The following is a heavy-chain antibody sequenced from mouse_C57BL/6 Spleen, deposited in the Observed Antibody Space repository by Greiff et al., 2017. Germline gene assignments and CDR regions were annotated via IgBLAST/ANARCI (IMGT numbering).Heavy chain of an antibody. CDR1: GYTFTDYE. CDR3: TSSVVAKGYYFDY. Sequence: QVQLQQSGAELVRPGASVTLSCKASGYTFTDYEMHWVKQTPVHGLEWIGAIDPETGGTAYNQKFKGKAILTADKSSSTAYMELRSLTSEDSAVYYGTSSVVAKGYYFDYWGQGTTRTVSS. D-gene: IGHD1-1*01. J-gene: IGHJ2*01. CDR2: IDPETGGT. V-gene: IGHV1-15*01.